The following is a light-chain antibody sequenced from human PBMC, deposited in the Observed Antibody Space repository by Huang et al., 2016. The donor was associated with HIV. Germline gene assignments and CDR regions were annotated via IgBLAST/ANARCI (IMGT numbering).Light chain of an antibody. CDR3: QHRGNWPYT. CDR1: QSVSSS. V-gene: IGKV3-11*01. J-gene: IGKJ2*01. CDR2: DAS. Sequence: EIVLTQSPATLSLSPGERATLSCRASQSVSSSLAWYQQKPGQPPTLLFYDASNRATGIPARFSGSGSGTDFTLTVSSLEPEDFAIYYCQHRGNWPYTFGQGTKLEIK.